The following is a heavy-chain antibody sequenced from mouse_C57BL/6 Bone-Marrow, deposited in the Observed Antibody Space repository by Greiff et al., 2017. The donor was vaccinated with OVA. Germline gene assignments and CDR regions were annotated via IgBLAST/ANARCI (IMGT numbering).Heavy chain of an antibody. Sequence: KESCKASGYTFTSYGISWVKQRTGQGLEWIGEIYPRSGTTYYNEKFKGKATLTAAKSSSTAYMELRSLTSEDSAFYFCARGNYGSSFWYFDVWGTGTTVTVSS. CDR2: IYPRSGTT. CDR1: GYTFTSYG. V-gene: IGHV1-81*01. CDR3: ARGNYGSSFWYFDV. J-gene: IGHJ1*03. D-gene: IGHD1-1*01.